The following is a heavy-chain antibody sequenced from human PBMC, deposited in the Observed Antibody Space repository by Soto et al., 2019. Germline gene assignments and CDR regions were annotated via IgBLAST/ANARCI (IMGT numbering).Heavy chain of an antibody. CDR2: ISHDGSYK. V-gene: IGHV3-30*18. CDR1: GFSFTTYV. Sequence: LRLSCAASGFSFTTYVMHWVRQAPGKGLEWVAVISHDGSYKYYGDAVKGRFTISRDTSKNAVYLEMNSLRPEDTAVYYCAKGLLAIVGTTLPRDAFNIWGQGTMVTVSS. J-gene: IGHJ3*02. CDR3: AKGLLAIVGTTLPRDAFNI. D-gene: IGHD1-26*01.